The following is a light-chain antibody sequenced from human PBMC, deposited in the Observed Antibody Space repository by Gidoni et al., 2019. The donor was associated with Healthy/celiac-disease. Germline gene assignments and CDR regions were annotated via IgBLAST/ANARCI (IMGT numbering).Light chain of an antibody. Sequence: DIQMTQSPSSLSASVGDRVTITCQASQDISNYLNWYQQKPGKAPKLLIYDASNLETGVPSRFSGSGSGTDFTCTISSLQPEDIATYYCQQYDNLPYTFXQXTKLEIK. CDR1: QDISNY. CDR2: DAS. V-gene: IGKV1-33*01. CDR3: QQYDNLPYT. J-gene: IGKJ2*01.